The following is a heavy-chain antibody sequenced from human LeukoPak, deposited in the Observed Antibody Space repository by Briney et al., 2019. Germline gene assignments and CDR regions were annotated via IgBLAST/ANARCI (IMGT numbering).Heavy chain of an antibody. CDR1: GGSFSGYY. J-gene: IGHJ5*02. Sequence: SETLSLTCAVYGGSFSGYYWSWIRQPPGKGLEWIGEINHSGSTNYNPSLKSRVTISVDTSKNRSSLKLSSVTAADTAVYYCARLRGHYYGSGSYYNWFDPWGQGTLVTVSS. CDR3: ARLRGHYYGSGSYYNWFDP. CDR2: INHSGST. D-gene: IGHD3-10*01. V-gene: IGHV4-34*01.